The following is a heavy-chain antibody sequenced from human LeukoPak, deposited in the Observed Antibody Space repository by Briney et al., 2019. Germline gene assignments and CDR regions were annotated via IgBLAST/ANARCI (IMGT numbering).Heavy chain of an antibody. V-gene: IGHV4-59*08. CDR3: ARGARAGYNLEPFDY. D-gene: IGHD5-24*01. CDR2: IYYSGST. CDR1: GGSMSSYY. J-gene: IGHJ4*02. Sequence: PSQTLSLTCTVSGGSMSSYYWSWIRQPPGKGLEWTGYIYYSGSTKYNPSLKSRVTISVDTSKNQFSLKLSSVTAADTAVYYCARGARAGYNLEPFDYWGQGTLVTVSS.